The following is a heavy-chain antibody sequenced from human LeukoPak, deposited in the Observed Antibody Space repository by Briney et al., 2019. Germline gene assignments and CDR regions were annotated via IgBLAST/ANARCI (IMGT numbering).Heavy chain of an antibody. CDR2: IYYSGST. J-gene: IGHJ5*02. D-gene: IGHD3-10*01. Sequence: PSETLSLTCTVSGGSISSSSYYWGWIRQPPGKGLEWIGSIYYSGSTYYNPSLKSRVTISVDTSKNQFSLKLSSVTAADTAVYYCARVFGIRPNWFDPWGQGTLVTVSS. CDR3: ARVFGIRPNWFDP. CDR1: GGSISSSSYY. V-gene: IGHV4-39*07.